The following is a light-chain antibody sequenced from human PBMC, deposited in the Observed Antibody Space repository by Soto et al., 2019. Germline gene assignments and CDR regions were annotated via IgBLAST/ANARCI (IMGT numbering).Light chain of an antibody. J-gene: IGLJ1*01. CDR3: SSRTTSNPYV. CDR2: EVS. CDR1: SSDIGAYNS. Sequence: QSALTQPASVSGSPGKSITISCTGTSSDIGAYNSVSWYQQHPGKAPKLMIYEVSNRPSGVSNRFSASKSGSTASLTISGLQAEDEADYYCSSRTTSNPYVFGTGTKLTVL. V-gene: IGLV2-14*01.